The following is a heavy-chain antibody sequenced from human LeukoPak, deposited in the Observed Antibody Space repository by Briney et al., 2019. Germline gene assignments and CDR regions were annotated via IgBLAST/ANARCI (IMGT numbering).Heavy chain of an antibody. CDR1: GFTFSSYW. CDR2: IKEDGSEK. D-gene: IGHD2-15*01. Sequence: GGSLRLSCAASGFTFSSYWMSWVRRAPGKGLEWVANIKEDGSEKYYVDSVKGRFTISRDNAKNSLYLQMNSLRAEDTAVYYCVRERRRYCSGGRCQYYYFDYWGQGTLVTVSS. V-gene: IGHV3-7*01. CDR3: VRERRRYCSGGRCQYYYFDY. J-gene: IGHJ4*02.